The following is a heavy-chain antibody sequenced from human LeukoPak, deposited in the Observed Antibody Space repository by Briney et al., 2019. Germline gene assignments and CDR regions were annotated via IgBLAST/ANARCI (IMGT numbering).Heavy chain of an antibody. CDR3: ARLKYYYDSSGSRAEYFQH. Sequence: SETLSLTCTVSGGSISSGSYYWSWIRQPAGKGLEWIGRIYTSGSTNYNPSLKSRVTISVDTSKNQFSLKLSSVTAADTAVYYCARLKYYYDSSGSRAEYFQHWGQGTLVTASS. J-gene: IGHJ1*01. V-gene: IGHV4-61*02. CDR1: GGSISSGSYY. CDR2: IYTSGST. D-gene: IGHD3-22*01.